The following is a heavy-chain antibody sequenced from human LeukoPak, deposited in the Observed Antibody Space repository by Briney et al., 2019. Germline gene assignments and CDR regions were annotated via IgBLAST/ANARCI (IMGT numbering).Heavy chain of an antibody. CDR3: ARVIWAGSSTHKWFDP. J-gene: IGHJ5*02. CDR1: GFTVSSNY. CDR2: IYTGGST. V-gene: IGHV3-66*01. D-gene: IGHD6-13*01. Sequence: GGSLRLSCAASGFTVSSNYMSWVRQAPGKGLEWVSVIYTGGSTYYADSVKGRFTISRDNSKNTLYLQMSSLRAEDTAVYYCARVIWAGSSTHKWFDPWGQGTLVTVSS.